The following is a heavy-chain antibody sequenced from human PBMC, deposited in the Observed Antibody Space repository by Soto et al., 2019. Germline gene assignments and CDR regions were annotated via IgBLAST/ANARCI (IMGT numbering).Heavy chain of an antibody. D-gene: IGHD4-17*01. CDR3: ATYYGDYESGAFDI. V-gene: IGHV3-30*03. CDR1: GYTYSSYG. J-gene: IGHJ3*02. CDR2: ISYDGSDK. Sequence: QVQLVESGGGVVQPGRSLRLSCAASGYTYSSYGMHWVRQAPGKGLEWVAVISYDGSDKYYADSVKGRFASSRDNSKNTLYLQMNSLRADDTAVYYCATYYGDYESGAFDIWGQGTMVSVSS.